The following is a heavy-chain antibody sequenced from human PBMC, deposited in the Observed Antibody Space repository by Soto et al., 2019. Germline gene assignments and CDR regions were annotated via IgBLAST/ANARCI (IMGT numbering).Heavy chain of an antibody. V-gene: IGHV3-30-3*01. CDR2: ISYDGSNK. Sequence: GGSLRLSCAASGFTFSSYAMHWVRQAPGKGLEWVAVISYDGSNKYYADSVKGRFTISRDNSKNTLYLQMNSLRAEDTAVYYCARDQLAARMSYFDYWGQGTLVTVSS. J-gene: IGHJ4*02. D-gene: IGHD6-6*01. CDR3: ARDQLAARMSYFDY. CDR1: GFTFSSYA.